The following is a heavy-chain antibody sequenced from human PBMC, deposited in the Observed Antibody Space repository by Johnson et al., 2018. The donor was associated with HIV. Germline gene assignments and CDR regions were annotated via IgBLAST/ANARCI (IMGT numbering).Heavy chain of an antibody. J-gene: IGHJ3*02. CDR3: AKDQSWIGTGHDTFDI. Sequence: VQLVESGGGVVQPGRSLRLSCAASGFTFSSYAMHWVRQAPGKGLEWVAVISYDGSNKYYADYVKGRFTISRDNSKNTLYLQMSSLGAEDTAVYYCAKDQSWIGTGHDTFDIWGQGTMVTVSS. D-gene: IGHD1-1*01. CDR1: GFTFSSYA. V-gene: IGHV3-30*04. CDR2: ISYDGSNK.